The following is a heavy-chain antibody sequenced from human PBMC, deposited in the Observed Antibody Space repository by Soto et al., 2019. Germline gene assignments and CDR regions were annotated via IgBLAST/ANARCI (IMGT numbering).Heavy chain of an antibody. CDR1: GYTFTSYG. J-gene: IGHJ4*02. D-gene: IGHD3-16*02. V-gene: IGHV1-18*01. CDR3: ARENDYVWGSYRSPWARLTIDY. CDR2: ISAYNGNT. Sequence: QVQLVQSGAEVKKPGASVKVSCKASGYTFTSYGISWVRQAPGQGLEWMGWISAYNGNTNYAQKLQGRVTMTTDTSTSTAYMELRSLRSDDTAVYYCARENDYVWGSYRSPWARLTIDYWGQGTLVTVSS.